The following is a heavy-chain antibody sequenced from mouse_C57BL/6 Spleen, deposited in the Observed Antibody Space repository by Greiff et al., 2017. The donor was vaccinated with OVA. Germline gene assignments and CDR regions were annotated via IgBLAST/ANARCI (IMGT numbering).Heavy chain of an antibody. CDR3: ARPYYGSSNYYAMDY. J-gene: IGHJ4*01. Sequence: VQLQQSGPVLVKPGASVKMSCKASGYTFTDYYMNWVKQSHGKSLEWIGVINPYNGGTSYNQKFKGKATLTVDKSSSTAYMELNSLTSEDSAVYYCARPYYGSSNYYAMDYWGQGTSVTVSS. D-gene: IGHD1-1*01. CDR2: INPYNGGT. CDR1: GYTFTDYY. V-gene: IGHV1-19*01.